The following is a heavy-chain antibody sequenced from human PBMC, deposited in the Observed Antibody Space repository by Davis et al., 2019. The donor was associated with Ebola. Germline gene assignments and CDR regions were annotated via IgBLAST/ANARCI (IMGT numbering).Heavy chain of an antibody. Sequence: AASVKVSCKASGGTFSSYAISWVRQAPGQGLEWMGGIIPIFGTANYAQKFQGRVTITADESTSTAYMELSSLRSEDTAVYYCARGNSSTYYYYYGMDVWGQGTTVTVSS. D-gene: IGHD6-6*01. CDR1: GGTFSSYA. V-gene: IGHV1-69*13. J-gene: IGHJ6*02. CDR3: ARGNSSTYYYYYGMDV. CDR2: IIPIFGTA.